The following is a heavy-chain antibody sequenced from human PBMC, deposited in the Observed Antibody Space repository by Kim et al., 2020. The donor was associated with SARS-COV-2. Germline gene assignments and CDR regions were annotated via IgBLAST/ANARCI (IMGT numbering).Heavy chain of an antibody. Sequence: GGSLRLSCGASGFSFTHYGFHWVRRAPGKGLEWVAVIWYDGSKKYYANSVKGRFTVSRDDSEKTVYLQMDSLRAEDTALYYCARDECERGLCYVEDSWG. CDR3: ARDECERGLCYVEDS. V-gene: IGHV3-33*01. CDR1: GFSFTHYG. CDR2: IWYDGSKK. D-gene: IGHD3-16*01. J-gene: IGHJ1*01.